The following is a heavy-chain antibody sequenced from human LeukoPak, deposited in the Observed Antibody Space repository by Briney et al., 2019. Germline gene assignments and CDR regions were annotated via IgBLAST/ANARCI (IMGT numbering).Heavy chain of an antibody. CDR1: GFTFTNNF. D-gene: IGHD3-10*02. J-gene: IGHJ6*04. V-gene: IGHV3-48*04. CDR2: ISSSGSTI. CDR3: AELGITMIGGV. Sequence: GGSLRLSCAASGFTFTNNFMNWVRQAPGKGLEWVSYISSSGSTIYYADSVKGRFTISRDNAKNSLYLQMNSLRAEDTAVYYCAELGITMIGGVWGKGTTVTISS.